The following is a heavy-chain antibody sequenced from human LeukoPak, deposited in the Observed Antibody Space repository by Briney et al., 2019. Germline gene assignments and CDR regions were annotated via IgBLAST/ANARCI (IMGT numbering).Heavy chain of an antibody. V-gene: IGHV3-23*01. Sequence: PGGSLRLSCAASGFTFSSYGMRWVRQAPGKGLEWVSTISGSGGSTYYADSVKGRFTISRDNSKNTLYLQMNSLRADDTAVYYCAKRRGLELTYYYYMDVWGKGTTVTVSS. CDR2: ISGSGGST. CDR1: GFTFSSYG. CDR3: AKRRGLELTYYYYMDV. J-gene: IGHJ6*03. D-gene: IGHD1-7*01.